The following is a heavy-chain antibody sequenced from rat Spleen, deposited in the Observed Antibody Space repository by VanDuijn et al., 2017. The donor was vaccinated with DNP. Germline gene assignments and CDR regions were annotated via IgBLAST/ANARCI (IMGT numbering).Heavy chain of an antibody. Sequence: EVQIVETGGGLVEPGRSLKVSCVASGFTFSGYWMYWIRQAPGKGLEWVASINTDGDSTYYLESVKGRFTISRANAENTVYLQMNSLQTEDTAIYYCTRGVTTVVTGWFAYWGQGTLVTVSS. CDR1: GFTFSGYW. D-gene: IGHD1-1*01. CDR3: TRGVTTVVTGWFAY. V-gene: IGHV5-58*01. J-gene: IGHJ3*01. CDR2: INTDGDST.